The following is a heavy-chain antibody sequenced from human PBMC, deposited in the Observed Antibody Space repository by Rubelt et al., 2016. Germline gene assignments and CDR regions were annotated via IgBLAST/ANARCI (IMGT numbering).Heavy chain of an antibody. Sequence: GSISSGGYFWSWIRQHPGKGLEWIGYIYYSGSTYYNPSLKSRVTISVDTSKNQFSLKLSSVTAADTAVYYCARGDYDSSGYPDYWGQGTLVTVSS. CDR2: IYYSGST. CDR3: ARGDYDSSGYPDY. J-gene: IGHJ4*02. V-gene: IGHV4-31*02. D-gene: IGHD3-22*01. CDR1: GSISSGGYF.